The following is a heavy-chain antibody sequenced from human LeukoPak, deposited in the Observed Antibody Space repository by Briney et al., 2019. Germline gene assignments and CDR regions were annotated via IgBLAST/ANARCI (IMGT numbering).Heavy chain of an antibody. CDR2: IWYDGSNK. D-gene: IGHD2-21*02. Sequence: GGSLRLSCAASGFTFSSYGMHWVRQPPGKGLEWVAVIWYDGSNKYYADSVKGRFTISRDNSKNTLYLQMNSLRAEDTAVYYCARDSSGDYAFDYWGQGTLVTVSS. CDR1: GFTFSSYG. V-gene: IGHV3-33*01. CDR3: ARDSSGDYAFDY. J-gene: IGHJ4*02.